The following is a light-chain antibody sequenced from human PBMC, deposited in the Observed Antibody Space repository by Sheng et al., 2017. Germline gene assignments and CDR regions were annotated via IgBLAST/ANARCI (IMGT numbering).Light chain of an antibody. CDR3: QQYGSPYT. CDR1: QSVWNT. J-gene: IGKJ2*01. Sequence: EIVLTQSPGTLSLSPGERATLSCRASQSVWNTLAWYQQKPGQAPRLLIYGASSRAAGIPDRFSGSGSGTDFTLTISRLEPEDFAVYYCQQYGSPYTFGQGTKLEI. CDR2: GAS. V-gene: IGKV3-20*01.